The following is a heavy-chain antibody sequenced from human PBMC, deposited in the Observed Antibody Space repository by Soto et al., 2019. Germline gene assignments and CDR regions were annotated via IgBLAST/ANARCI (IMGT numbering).Heavy chain of an antibody. CDR1: GGSISSGGYY. CDR3: ARVVDTAMVDY. J-gene: IGHJ4*02. V-gene: IGHV4-31*03. D-gene: IGHD5-18*01. CDR2: IYYSGST. Sequence: SETLSLTCTVSGGSISSGGYYWSWIRQHPGKGLEWIGYIYYSGSTYYNPSLKSRVTISVDTSKNQFSLRLSSATAADTAVYYCARVVDTAMVDYWGQGTLVTVSS.